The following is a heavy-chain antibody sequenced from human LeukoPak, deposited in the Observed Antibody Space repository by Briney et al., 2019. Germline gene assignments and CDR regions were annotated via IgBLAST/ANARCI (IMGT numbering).Heavy chain of an antibody. D-gene: IGHD2-21*02. CDR1: GYTLTGYY. CDR3: ARANGGGAYYPFDY. CDR2: INPYSGDT. J-gene: IGHJ4*02. Sequence: ASVKVSCKASGYTLTGYYIHWVRQAPGQGLEWRGWINPYSGDTDSAQKFQGGVTVTRDTSITTAYMELSRLRSDDTAVYYCARANGGGAYYPFDYWGQGTLVTVSS. V-gene: IGHV1-2*02.